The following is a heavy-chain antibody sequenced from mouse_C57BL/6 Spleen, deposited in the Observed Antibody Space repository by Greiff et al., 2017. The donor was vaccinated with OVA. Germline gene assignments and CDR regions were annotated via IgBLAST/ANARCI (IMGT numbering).Heavy chain of an antibody. J-gene: IGHJ4*01. D-gene: IGHD3-2*02. CDR1: GYSITSGYY. Sequence: EVKLMESGPGLVKPSQSLSLTCSVTGYSITSGYYWNWIRQFPGNKLEWMGYISYDGSNNYNPSLKNRISITRDTSKNQFFLKLNSVTTEDTATDYCARAAQATFAMDYWGQGTSVTVSS. CDR3: ARAAQATFAMDY. V-gene: IGHV3-6*01. CDR2: ISYDGSN.